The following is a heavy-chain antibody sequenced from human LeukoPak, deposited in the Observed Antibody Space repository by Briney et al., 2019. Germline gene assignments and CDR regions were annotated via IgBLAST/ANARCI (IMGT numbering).Heavy chain of an antibody. CDR1: GFTLSEYW. CDR3: ARDFMGTYRVDFFDF. J-gene: IGHJ4*02. D-gene: IGHD5-18*01. CDR2: IEQDGSET. V-gene: IGHV3-7*01. Sequence: GGSLRLSCVGSGFTLSEYWMSWVRRAPGKGLEWVANIEQDGSETYYVDSVRGRFTISRDNAKKSLYLQMNNLRGDDTAIYYCARDFMGTYRVDFFDFWGQGTQVTVSS.